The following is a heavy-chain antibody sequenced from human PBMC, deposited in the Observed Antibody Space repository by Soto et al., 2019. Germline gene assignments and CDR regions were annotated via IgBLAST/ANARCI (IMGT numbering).Heavy chain of an antibody. D-gene: IGHD3-16*01. V-gene: IGHV3-7*01. Sequence: GGSLRLSCAVSGFNVRSYWMSWVRRAPGKGLEWVASIKEDGSEIYYLQSVRGRFTISRDSAGNALQLAMNYLSAEDTATHFCARDIGFDYVNWGQGTLVTVSS. CDR3: ARDIGFDYVN. J-gene: IGHJ4*02. CDR2: IKEDGSEI. CDR1: GFNVRSYW.